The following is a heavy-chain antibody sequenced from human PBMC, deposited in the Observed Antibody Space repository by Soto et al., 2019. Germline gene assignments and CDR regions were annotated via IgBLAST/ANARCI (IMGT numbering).Heavy chain of an antibody. CDR2: TYYRSKWYN. V-gene: IGHV6-1*01. CDR3: ARLVGYCTNGVCQYTGGYYYYMDV. J-gene: IGHJ6*03. CDR1: GDSVSSNSAA. Sequence: PSQTLSLTCAISGDSVSSNSAAWNWIRQSPSRGLEWLGRTYYRSKWYNDYAVSVKSRITINPDTSKNQFSLQLNSVTPEDTAVYYCARLVGYCTNGVCQYTGGYYYYMDVWGKGTTVTVSS. D-gene: IGHD2-8*01.